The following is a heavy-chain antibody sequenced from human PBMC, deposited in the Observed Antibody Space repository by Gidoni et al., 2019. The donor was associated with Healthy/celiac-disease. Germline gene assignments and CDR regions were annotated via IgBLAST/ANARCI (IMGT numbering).Heavy chain of an antibody. J-gene: IGHJ6*02. Sequence: EVQVVEAGGGVVQPGGSRRIAGAASGVTGSSYAMSGFRQAPGKGLEWVSAISCSGGSTFYAASVKGRFTISRDTSKNTLYLLMNSLRAEDTAVYYCAKGAPAIYYYYGMDVWGQGTTVTVSS. CDR3: AKGAPAIYYYYGMDV. V-gene: IGHV3-23*04. CDR2: ISCSGGST. D-gene: IGHD2-2*01. CDR1: GVTGSSYA.